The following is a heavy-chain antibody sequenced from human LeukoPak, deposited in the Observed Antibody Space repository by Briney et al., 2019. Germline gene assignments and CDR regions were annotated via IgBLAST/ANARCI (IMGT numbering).Heavy chain of an antibody. Sequence: GGSLRLSCAASGFTFSSYGMHWVRQAPGKGLEWVAVISYYGSNKYYADSVKGRFTISRDNSKNTLYLQMNSLRAEDTAVYYYALGEAPHCSSTSCLRGHDYYMDVWGKGTTVTVSS. V-gene: IGHV3-30*03. CDR1: GFTFSSYG. CDR3: ALGEAPHCSSTSCLRGHDYYMDV. D-gene: IGHD2-2*01. CDR2: ISYYGSNK. J-gene: IGHJ6*03.